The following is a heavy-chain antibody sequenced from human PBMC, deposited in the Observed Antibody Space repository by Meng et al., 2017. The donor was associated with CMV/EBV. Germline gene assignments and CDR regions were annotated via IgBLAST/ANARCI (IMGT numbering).Heavy chain of an antibody. Sequence: GGSLRLSCKGSGYSFTNYWISWVRQMPGKGLEWMGTIDPSDSYTNYSPSFQGRVTISADKSISTAYLQWSSLKASDTAMYYCAVGWYFDFDYWGQGTLVTVSS. CDR2: IDPSDSYT. V-gene: IGHV5-10-1*01. CDR3: AVGWYFDFDY. CDR1: GYSFTNYW. D-gene: IGHD1-14*01. J-gene: IGHJ4*02.